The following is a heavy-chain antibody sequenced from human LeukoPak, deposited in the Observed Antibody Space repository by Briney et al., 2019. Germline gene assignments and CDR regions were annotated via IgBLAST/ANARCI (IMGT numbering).Heavy chain of an antibody. CDR2: ILPLFGTT. D-gene: IGHD3-9*01. CDR3: ARVTGLPTQYYFDY. Sequence: SVKVSCKASGGTFSRYDINWVRQAPGQGLEWMGGILPLFGTTNYASKFQGRVTISADESASTAYMELSSLRSEDTAVYYCARVTGLPTQYYFDYWGQGALVTVSS. CDR1: GGTFSRYD. J-gene: IGHJ4*02. V-gene: IGHV1-69*01.